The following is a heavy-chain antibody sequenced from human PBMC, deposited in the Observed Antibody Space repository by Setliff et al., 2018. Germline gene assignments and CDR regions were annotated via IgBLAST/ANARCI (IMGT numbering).Heavy chain of an antibody. V-gene: IGHV1-69*05. CDR3: AREGVDARSSTDYRYYMDV. CDR2: IISMFGTT. Sequence: GASVKVSCKASGGTFSTYAISWVRQAPGQGLEWMGGIISMFGTTNYAQKFQGRVTITTDKSTSTAYMELSSLRSEDTAVYYCAREGVDARSSTDYRYYMDVWGKGTTVTVSS. D-gene: IGHD2-8*01. CDR1: GGTFSTYA. J-gene: IGHJ6*03.